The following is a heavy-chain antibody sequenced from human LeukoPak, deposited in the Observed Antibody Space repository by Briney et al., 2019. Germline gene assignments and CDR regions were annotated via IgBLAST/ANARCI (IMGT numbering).Heavy chain of an antibody. CDR3: ARGAEYCSSTSCYIVY. CDR1: GFSFSSNS. V-gene: IGHV3-21*01. CDR2: ISSSSSYI. Sequence: PGGSLRLSCAASGFSFSSNSMNWVRQAPGKGLEWVSSISSSSSYIHYADSVKGRFTISRDNAKNSLYLQMNSLRAEDTAVYYCARGAEYCSSTSCYIVYWGHGTLVTVSS. D-gene: IGHD2-2*02. J-gene: IGHJ4*01.